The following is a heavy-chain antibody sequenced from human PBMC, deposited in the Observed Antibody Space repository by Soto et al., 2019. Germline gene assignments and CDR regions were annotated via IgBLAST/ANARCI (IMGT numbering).Heavy chain of an antibody. CDR2: ISSSSSYT. D-gene: IGHD3-22*01. CDR3: ARGPRGAMIVGPTYHDP. Sequence: GGSLRLSCAASGFTFSDYYMSWIRQAPGKGLEWVSYISSSSSYTNYADSVKGRFTISRDNAKNSLYLQMNSLRAEDTAVYYCARGPRGAMIVGPTYHDPWGQGTLVTVSS. CDR1: GFTFSDYY. V-gene: IGHV3-11*03. J-gene: IGHJ5*02.